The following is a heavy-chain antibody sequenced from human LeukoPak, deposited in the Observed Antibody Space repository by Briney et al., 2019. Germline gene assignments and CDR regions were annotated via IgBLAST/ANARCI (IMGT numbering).Heavy chain of an antibody. Sequence: GASVKVSSKSSGYTFTSYGIRWVRQAPGQGLEWMGWISAYNGNTKYVQKLQGRVTMTTDSSTSTAYMELRSLTSDDTAVYYCARWYCGGGSGYSYYYGMDVWGQGTTVTVSS. V-gene: IGHV1-18*01. J-gene: IGHJ6*02. D-gene: IGHD2-15*01. CDR2: ISAYNGNT. CDR1: GYTFTSYG. CDR3: ARWYCGGGSGYSYYYGMDV.